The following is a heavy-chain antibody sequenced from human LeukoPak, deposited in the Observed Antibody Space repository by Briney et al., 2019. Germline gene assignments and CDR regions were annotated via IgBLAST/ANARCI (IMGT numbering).Heavy chain of an antibody. CDR2: ISGGGDAT. Sequence: GGSLRLSCAASGFTFSSYGMSWVRQAPGKGLEWVSTISGGGDATYYADSVKGRFTISRDNSKNTLYLQMNSLRVEDTAVYYCARDSSMLRGPLVIYYFDFWGQGTLVTASS. J-gene: IGHJ4*02. CDR3: ARDSSMLRGPLVIYYFDF. CDR1: GFTFSSYG. V-gene: IGHV3-23*01. D-gene: IGHD3-10*01.